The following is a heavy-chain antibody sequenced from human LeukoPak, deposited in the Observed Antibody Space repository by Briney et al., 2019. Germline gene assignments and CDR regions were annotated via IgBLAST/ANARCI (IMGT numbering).Heavy chain of an antibody. CDR1: GFTFSSYS. CDR2: ISYDGSNK. J-gene: IGHJ4*02. D-gene: IGHD3-22*01. V-gene: IGHV3-30*18. Sequence: TGGSLRLSCAASGFTFSSYSMNWVRQAPGKGLEWVAVISYDGSNKYYADSVKGRFTISRDYSKNTLYLQMNSLRAEDMASYYCAKESVGYYDSSGLDYWGQGTLVTVSS. CDR3: AKESVGYYDSSGLDY.